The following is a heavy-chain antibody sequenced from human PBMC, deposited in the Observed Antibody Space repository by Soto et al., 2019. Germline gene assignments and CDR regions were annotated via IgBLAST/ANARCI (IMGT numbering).Heavy chain of an antibody. CDR1: GFTFSSYA. CDR3: ARVYLGRPLGWFDP. V-gene: IGHV3-30-3*01. Sequence: QVQLVESGGGVVQPGRSLRLSCAASGFTFSSYAMHWVRQAPGKGLEWVAVISYDGSNKYYADSVKGRFTISRDNSKNTLYLQMNSLRAEDTAVYYCARVYLGRPLGWFDPWGQGTLVTVSS. D-gene: IGHD3-16*01. CDR2: ISYDGSNK. J-gene: IGHJ5*02.